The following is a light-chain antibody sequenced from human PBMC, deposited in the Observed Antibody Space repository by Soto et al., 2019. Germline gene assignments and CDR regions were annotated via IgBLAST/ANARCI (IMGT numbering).Light chain of an antibody. CDR1: QSVSSN. V-gene: IGKV3-15*01. CDR3: QQYNKWPRT. Sequence: DIVLTQSPDTLSLSPGERATLSCRASQSVSSNYLAWYQQKPGQAPRLLIYGASTRAAIIPARFSGSGSGTEFTLTISSLQSEDFAVYYCQQYNKWPRTFGQGTKVEIK. CDR2: GAS. J-gene: IGKJ1*01.